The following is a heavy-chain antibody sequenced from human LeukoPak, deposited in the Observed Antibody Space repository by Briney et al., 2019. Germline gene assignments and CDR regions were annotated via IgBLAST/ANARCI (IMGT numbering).Heavy chain of an antibody. CDR1: GFTFGDYA. CDR2: IRSKAYGGTT. D-gene: IGHD1-26*01. CDR3: TRTDSGSYYNLDY. V-gene: IGHV3-49*04. Sequence: GGSLRLSCTASGFTFGDYAMSWVRQAPGKGLEWVGFIRSKAYGGTTEYAASVKGRFTISRDDSKSIAYLQMNSLKTEDTAVYYCTRTDSGSYYNLDYWGQGTLVTVSS. J-gene: IGHJ4*02.